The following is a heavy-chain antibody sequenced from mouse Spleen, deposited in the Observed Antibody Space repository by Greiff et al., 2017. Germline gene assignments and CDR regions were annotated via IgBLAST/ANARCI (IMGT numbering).Heavy chain of an antibody. CDR2: IWGGGST. CDR1: GFSLTSYG. J-gene: IGHJ3*01. D-gene: IGHD1-1*01. V-gene: IGHV2-6*01. Sequence: LVESGPGLVAPSQSLSITCTVSGFSLTSYGVDWVRQSPGKGLEWLGVIWGGGSTNYNSALKSRLSISKDNSKSQVFLKMNSLQTDDTAMYYCASDGDYYGSSAWFAYWGQGTLVTVSA. CDR3: ASDGDYYGSSAWFAY.